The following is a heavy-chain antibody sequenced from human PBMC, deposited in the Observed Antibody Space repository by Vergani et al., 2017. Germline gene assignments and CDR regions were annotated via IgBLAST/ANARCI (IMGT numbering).Heavy chain of an antibody. V-gene: IGHV3-49*04. D-gene: IGHD3-22*01. J-gene: IGHJ4*02. Sequence: EVQLLESGGGLVQPGGSLRLSCAASGFTFSSYAMSWVRQAPGRGLEWVGFIRSKAYGGTTEYAASVKGRFTISRDDSKSIAHLQMNSLKTEDTAVYYCTRAYRDYYDSSGYAGVWGQGTLVTVSS. CDR3: TRAYRDYYDSSGYAGV. CDR1: GFTFSSYA. CDR2: IRSKAYGGTT.